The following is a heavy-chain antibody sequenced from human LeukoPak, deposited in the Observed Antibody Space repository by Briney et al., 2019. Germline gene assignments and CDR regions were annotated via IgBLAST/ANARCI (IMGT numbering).Heavy chain of an antibody. CDR1: GFTFDDYA. D-gene: IGHD6-19*01. CDR3: ARYPYSSGWYYFDY. Sequence: GGSLRLSCAASGFTFDDYAMHWVRQAPGKGLEWVSGLNWNSGGIVYVDSVKGRFTISRDNAKNSLYLQMNSLRAEDTAVYYCARYPYSSGWYYFDYWGQGTLVTVSS. CDR2: LNWNSGGI. J-gene: IGHJ4*02. V-gene: IGHV3-9*01.